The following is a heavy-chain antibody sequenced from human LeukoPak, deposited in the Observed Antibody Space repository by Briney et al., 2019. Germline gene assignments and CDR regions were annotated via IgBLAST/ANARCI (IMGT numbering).Heavy chain of an antibody. CDR2: FDPEDGET. CDR1: GYTLTELS. Sequence: ASVKVSCTVSGYTLTELSMHWGRQAPGKGHEWMGGFDPEDGETIYAQKFQGRVTMTEDTSTDTAYMELSSLRSEDTAVYYCATYDILTGYHNYFDYWGQGTPVTVSS. D-gene: IGHD3-9*01. V-gene: IGHV1-24*01. CDR3: ATYDILTGYHNYFDY. J-gene: IGHJ4*02.